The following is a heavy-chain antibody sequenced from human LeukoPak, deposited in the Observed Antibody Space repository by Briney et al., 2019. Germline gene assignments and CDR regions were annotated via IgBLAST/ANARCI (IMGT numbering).Heavy chain of an antibody. J-gene: IGHJ4*02. CDR3: SRSLDY. CDR2: IKEDGSDQ. CDR1: GFPFSGYW. Sequence: GGSLRLSCAASGFPFSGYWMDWVRQAPGKGMEWVANIKEDGSDQYFADSVKGRFTISRDNAKNSLYLEMSSLRAEDTAVYHCSRSLDYWGQGVLVTVSS. V-gene: IGHV3-7*01.